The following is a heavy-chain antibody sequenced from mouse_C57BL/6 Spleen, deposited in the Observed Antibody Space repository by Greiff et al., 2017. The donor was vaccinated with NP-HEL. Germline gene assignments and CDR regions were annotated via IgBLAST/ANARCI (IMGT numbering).Heavy chain of an antibody. J-gene: IGHJ4*01. D-gene: IGHD1-1*01. V-gene: IGHV1-81*01. CDR3: TVYYYGRGEIYYYAMDY. CDR1: GYTFTSYG. Sequence: VKLQESGAELARPGASVKLSCKASGYTFTSYGISWVKQRTGQGLEWIGEIYPRSGNTYYNEKFKGKATLTADKSSSTAYMELRSLTSEDSAVYFCTVYYYGRGEIYYYAMDYWGQGTSVTVAS. CDR2: IYPRSGNT.